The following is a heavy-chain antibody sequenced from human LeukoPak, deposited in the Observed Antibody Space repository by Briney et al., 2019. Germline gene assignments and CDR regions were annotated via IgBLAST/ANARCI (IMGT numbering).Heavy chain of an antibody. J-gene: IGHJ4*02. V-gene: IGHV3-48*03. Sequence: GGSLRLSCAASGFTFSSYEMNWVRQAPGKGLEWASYISSSGSTIYYADSVKGRFTISRDNAKNSLYPQMNSLRAEDTAVYYCARALDSSSSRYQAFEEWGQGTLVTVSS. CDR3: ARALDSSSSRYQAFEE. CDR2: ISSSGSTI. D-gene: IGHD2-2*01. CDR1: GFTFSSYE.